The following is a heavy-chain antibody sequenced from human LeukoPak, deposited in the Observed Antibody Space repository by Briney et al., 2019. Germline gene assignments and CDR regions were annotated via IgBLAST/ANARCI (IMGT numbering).Heavy chain of an antibody. CDR2: ISGSGDST. D-gene: IGHD2-2*01. Sequence: GGSLRLSCAASGFTFSNYAMRWVRQAPGKGLEWVSGISGSGDSTYYADSVKGRFTISRDKSNNTLYLQVNSLRADDTAVYYCAKGETDILVVPAASFDYWGQGTLVTVSS. V-gene: IGHV3-23*01. CDR3: AKGETDILVVPAASFDY. J-gene: IGHJ4*02. CDR1: GFTFSNYA.